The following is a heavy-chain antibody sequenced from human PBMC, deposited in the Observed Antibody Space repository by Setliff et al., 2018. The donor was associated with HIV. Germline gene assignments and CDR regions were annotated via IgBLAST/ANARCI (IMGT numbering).Heavy chain of an antibody. CDR3: ARFVLAWFDFSTGAVEVTDPYAFDF. CDR2: INHSGST. V-gene: IGHV4-34*01. D-gene: IGHD2-21*02. J-gene: IGHJ4*02. CDR1: GGSFTDIGGSFTDYY. Sequence: SETLSLTCAVFGGSFTDIGGSFTDYYWIWIRQPPGKGLEWIGEINHSGSTHYNPSLKSRFTISVDTSKNQFSLKLSSVTAADTAIYHCARFVLAWFDFSTGAVEVTDPYAFDFWGQGILVTVSS.